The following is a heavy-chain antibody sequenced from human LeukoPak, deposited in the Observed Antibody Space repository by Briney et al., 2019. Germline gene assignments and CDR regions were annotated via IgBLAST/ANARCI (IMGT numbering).Heavy chain of an antibody. D-gene: IGHD3-3*01. Sequence: PGGSLRLSCVASGFTFSGYAMSWVRQAPGKGLEWVSVVSGGGHNTYYADSVKGRFTMSRDNSKRTVYLQMNSLRAEDTAVYYCAKDRSSWYYPFDSWGQGTLVTVSS. CDR1: GFTFSGYA. CDR3: AKDRSSWYYPFDS. V-gene: IGHV3-23*01. CDR2: VSGGGHNT. J-gene: IGHJ4*02.